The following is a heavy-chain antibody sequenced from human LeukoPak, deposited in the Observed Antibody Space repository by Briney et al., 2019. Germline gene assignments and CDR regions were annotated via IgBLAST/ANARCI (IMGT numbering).Heavy chain of an antibody. D-gene: IGHD3-22*01. V-gene: IGHV5-51*01. CDR3: ARRGLEYYDSSGYYRHYFDY. J-gene: IGHJ4*02. CDR2: IYPGDSDT. Sequence: GESLKISCKGSGYSFNSYWIGWVRQMPGKGLEWMGIIYPGDSDTRYSPSFQGQVTISADKSISTTYLQWSSLKASDTAMYYCARRGLEYYDSSGYYRHYFDYWGQGTLVTVSS. CDR1: GYSFNSYW.